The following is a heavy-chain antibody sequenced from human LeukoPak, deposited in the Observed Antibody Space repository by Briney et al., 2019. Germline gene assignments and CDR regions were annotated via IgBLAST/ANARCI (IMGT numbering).Heavy chain of an antibody. Sequence: GGSLRLSCAASGFTFSSYWMSWVRQAPGKGLEWVANIKQDGSEKYYVDSVKGRFTISRDNAKNSLYLQMNSLRAEDTAVYYCVRDRAYFDSSGFYNLDSWGQGALVTVSS. J-gene: IGHJ4*02. CDR1: GFTFSSYW. V-gene: IGHV3-7*01. CDR2: IKQDGSEK. CDR3: VRDRAYFDSSGFYNLDS. D-gene: IGHD3-22*01.